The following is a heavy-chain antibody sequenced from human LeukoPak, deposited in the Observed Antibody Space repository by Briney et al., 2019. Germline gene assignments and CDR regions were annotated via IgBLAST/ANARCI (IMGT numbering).Heavy chain of an antibody. CDR3: AKDRWVTANFFDY. J-gene: IGHJ4*02. CDR2: MSYDGSNK. D-gene: IGHD2-21*02. Sequence: GGSLRLSCAASGFSFSSYGIHWVRQAPGKGLEWVSFMSYDGSNKYYADSVKGRFTISRDNSKSTLSLQMNSLRVEDTAVYYCAKDRWVTANFFDYWGQGTLVTVSS. CDR1: GFSFSSYG. V-gene: IGHV3-30*18.